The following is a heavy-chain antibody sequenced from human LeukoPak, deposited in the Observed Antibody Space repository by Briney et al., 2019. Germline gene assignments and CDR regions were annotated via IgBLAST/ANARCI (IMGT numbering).Heavy chain of an antibody. V-gene: IGHV3-30*01. CDR1: GSTFSGHL. Sequence: GGSLRLSCAASGSTFSGHLLHWVRQAPGKGLEWVAGTAYEGGEKYYADSVSGRFTISRDNSDNTVYLQMNGLRLEDTAVYFCAREGDRHLTFDYWGRGTLVTVSS. D-gene: IGHD3-16*01. CDR3: AREGDRHLTFDY. J-gene: IGHJ4*02. CDR2: TAYEGGEK.